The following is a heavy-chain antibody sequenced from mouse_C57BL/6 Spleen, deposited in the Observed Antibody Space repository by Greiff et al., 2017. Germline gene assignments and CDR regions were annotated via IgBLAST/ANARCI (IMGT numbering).Heavy chain of an antibody. V-gene: IGHV1-59*01. CDR3: ARYYYGSSYEAWFAY. CDR2: IDPSDSYT. CDR1: GYTFNSYW. Sequence: QVQLQQPGAELVRPGTSVKLSCKASGYTFNSYWMHWVQQRPGQGLEWIGVIDPSDSYTNSNQKFKGKATLTVDTSTSTAYLQLSSLTSEDTAVYYCARYYYGSSYEAWFAYWGQGTLVTVSA. D-gene: IGHD1-1*01. J-gene: IGHJ3*01.